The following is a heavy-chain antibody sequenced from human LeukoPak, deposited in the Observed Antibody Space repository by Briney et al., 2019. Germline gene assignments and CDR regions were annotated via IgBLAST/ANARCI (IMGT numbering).Heavy chain of an antibody. D-gene: IGHD2-2*01. J-gene: IGHJ4*02. CDR1: GFTFSSYG. Sequence: GGSLRLSCAASGFTFSSYGMHWVRQAPGKGLEWVAVIWYDGSNKYYADSVKGRFTISRDNSKNTLYLQMHSLRAEDTAVYYCARDMTYCSSTSCPFDYWGQGTLVTVSS. CDR2: IWYDGSNK. V-gene: IGHV3-33*01. CDR3: ARDMTYCSSTSCPFDY.